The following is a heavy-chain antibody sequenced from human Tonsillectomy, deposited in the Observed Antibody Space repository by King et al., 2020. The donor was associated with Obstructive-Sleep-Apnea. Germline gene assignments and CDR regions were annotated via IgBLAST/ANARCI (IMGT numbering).Heavy chain of an antibody. CDR2: IKSKTVCGTT. Sequence: VQLVESGGGLVKPGGSLRLSCAASGFAFSNAWMSWVRQAPWKGLEWVGRIKSKTVCGTTDHAAPVKGRFTISRDDSKNTLYLQMNSLKTEDTAVYYCTIPPDFWSGYIFDDWGQGTLVTVSS. CDR3: TIPPDFWSGYIFDD. J-gene: IGHJ4*02. D-gene: IGHD3-3*01. V-gene: IGHV3-15*01. CDR1: GFAFSNAW.